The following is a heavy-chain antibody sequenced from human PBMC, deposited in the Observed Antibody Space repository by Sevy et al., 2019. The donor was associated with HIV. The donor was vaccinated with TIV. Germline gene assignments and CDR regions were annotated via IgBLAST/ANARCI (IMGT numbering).Heavy chain of an antibody. Sequence: GSLRLSCAPSGFTFSTYAMNWVRQAPGKGLEWVSSIGGSGRYTYYADSVEGRFTISRDNSKNMLYLQMNSLRVADTAVYYCAKGYCSGGTCPRDYYYYGMDVWGQGTTVTVSS. CDR1: GFTFSTYA. D-gene: IGHD2-15*01. J-gene: IGHJ6*02. V-gene: IGHV3-23*01. CDR3: AKGYCSGGTCPRDYYYYGMDV. CDR2: IGGSGRYT.